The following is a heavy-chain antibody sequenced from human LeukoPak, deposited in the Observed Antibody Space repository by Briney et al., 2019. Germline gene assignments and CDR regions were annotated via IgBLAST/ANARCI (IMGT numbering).Heavy chain of an antibody. CDR3: ARDGPYYYDSSGYEFDY. Sequence: ASVKVSCKASGYTFTSYGISWVRQAPGQGLEWMGWISAYNGNTNYAQKLQGRVTMTTDTSTSTAYMELRSLRSDDTAVYYCARDGPYYYDSSGYEFDYWGQGTLVTVSS. CDR2: ISAYNGNT. V-gene: IGHV1-18*01. CDR1: GYTFTSYG. J-gene: IGHJ4*02. D-gene: IGHD3-22*01.